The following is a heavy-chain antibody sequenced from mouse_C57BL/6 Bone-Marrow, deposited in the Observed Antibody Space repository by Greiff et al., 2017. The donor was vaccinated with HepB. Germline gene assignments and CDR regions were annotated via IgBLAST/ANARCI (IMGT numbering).Heavy chain of an antibody. V-gene: IGHV1-50*01. CDR2: IDPSDSYT. J-gene: IGHJ2*01. CDR3: ARGFITTVVGDY. CDR1: GYTYTSYW. Sequence: QVQLQQPGAELVKPGASVKLSCKASGYTYTSYWMQWVKQRPGQGLEWIGEIDPSDSYTNYNQKFKGKATLTVDTSSGTAYMQLSSLTSEDSAVYYCARGFITTVVGDYWGQGTTLTVSS. D-gene: IGHD1-1*01.